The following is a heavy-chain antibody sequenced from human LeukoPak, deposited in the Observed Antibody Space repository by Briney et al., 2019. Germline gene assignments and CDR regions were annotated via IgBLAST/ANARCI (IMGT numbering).Heavy chain of an antibody. D-gene: IGHD3-22*01. CDR2: INPNSGGT. CDR3: ARVPTYYYDRSGYYPD. Sequence: ASVKVSCKASGYTFTGYYMHWVRQAPGQGLEWMGWINPNSGGTNYAQKFQGRVTMTRDTSISTAYMELSRLRPDDTAVYYCARVPTYYYDRSGYYPDWGQGTLVTVSS. V-gene: IGHV1-2*02. CDR1: GYTFTGYY. J-gene: IGHJ4*02.